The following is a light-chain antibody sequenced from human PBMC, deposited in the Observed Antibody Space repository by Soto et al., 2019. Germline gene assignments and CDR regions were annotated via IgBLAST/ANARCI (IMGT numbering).Light chain of an antibody. V-gene: IGLV2-23*02. J-gene: IGLJ2*01. Sequence: QSALTQPASVSGSPGQSITISCTGTSSDVGSYNLVSWYQKHPGKAPKLMIYEVSKRPSGVSNRFSASKSGNTASLTISGLHADDDDDYYCCSSAGSSTVVFGGGTKLTVL. CDR1: SSDVGSYNL. CDR2: EVS. CDR3: CSSAGSSTVV.